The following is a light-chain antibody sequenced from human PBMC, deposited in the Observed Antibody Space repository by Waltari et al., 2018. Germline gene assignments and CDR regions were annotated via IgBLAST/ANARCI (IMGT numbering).Light chain of an antibody. Sequence: QSALTQPASVSGSPGQSVTIFCAGTSNDVGGYNSVSWYQEHPGQAPRVIIYAVSDWPSGVSDRCSGSKSGNTASLTISGLQAEDEADYYCSSQSSNDVVLFGGGTKLTVL. V-gene: IGLV2-14*01. CDR2: AVS. CDR3: SSQSSNDVVL. CDR1: SNDVGGYNS. J-gene: IGLJ2*01.